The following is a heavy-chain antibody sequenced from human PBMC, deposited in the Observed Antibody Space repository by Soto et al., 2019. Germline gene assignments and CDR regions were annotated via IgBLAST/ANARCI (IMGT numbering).Heavy chain of an antibody. V-gene: IGHV1-18*04. CDR1: GYTFTSYG. CDR3: ARDLGSSWLMGWFDP. D-gene: IGHD6-13*01. Sequence: ASVKVSCKASGYTFTSYGISWVRQAPGQGLEWMGWISAYNGNTNYAQKLQGRVTMTTDTSTSTAYMELRSLRSDDTAVYYCARDLGSSWLMGWFDPWGQGKMVTVSS. CDR2: ISAYNGNT. J-gene: IGHJ5*02.